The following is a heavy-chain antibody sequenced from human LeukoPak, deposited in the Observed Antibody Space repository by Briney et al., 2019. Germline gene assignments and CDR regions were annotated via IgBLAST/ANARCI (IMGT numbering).Heavy chain of an antibody. J-gene: IGHJ3*02. Sequence: SETLSLTCTVSGGSISSGSYYWSWIRRPAGKGLEWIGRIYTSGSTNYNPSLKSRVTISVDTSKNQFSLKLSSVTAADTAVYYCAREGPWASDAFDIWGQGTMVTVSS. CDR2: IYTSGST. V-gene: IGHV4-61*02. CDR1: GGSISSGSYY. CDR3: AREGPWASDAFDI.